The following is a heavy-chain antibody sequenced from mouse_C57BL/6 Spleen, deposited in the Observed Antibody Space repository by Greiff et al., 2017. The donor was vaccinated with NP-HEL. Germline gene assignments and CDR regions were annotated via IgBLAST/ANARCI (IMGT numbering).Heavy chain of an antibody. Sequence: QVQLKESGPELVKPGASVKISCKASGYAFSSSWMNWVKQRPGKGLEWIGRIYPGDGDTNYNGKFKGKATLTADKSSSTAYMQLSSLTSEDSAVYFCARGDSNYAGYAMDYWGQGTSVTVSS. CDR3: ARGDSNYAGYAMDY. D-gene: IGHD2-5*01. CDR1: GYAFSSSW. J-gene: IGHJ4*01. V-gene: IGHV1-82*01. CDR2: IYPGDGDT.